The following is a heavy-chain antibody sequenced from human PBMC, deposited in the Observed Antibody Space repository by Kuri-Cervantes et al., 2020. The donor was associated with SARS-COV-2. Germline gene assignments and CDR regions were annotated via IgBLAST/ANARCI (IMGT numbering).Heavy chain of an antibody. D-gene: IGHD3-16*01. V-gene: IGHV4-39*07. CDR3: ARFLGGDGAFDI. J-gene: IGHJ3*02. Sequence: SETLSLTCTVSGGSISSSSYYWGWIRQPPGKGLEWIGSIYYSGSTYYNPSLKSRVTISVDTSKNQFSLKLSSVTAADTAVYYCARFLGGDGAFDIWGQGTMVTVSS. CDR2: IYYSGST. CDR1: GGSISSSSYY.